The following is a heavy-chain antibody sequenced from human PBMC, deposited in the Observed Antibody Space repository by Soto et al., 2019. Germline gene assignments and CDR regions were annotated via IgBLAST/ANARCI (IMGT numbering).Heavy chain of an antibody. D-gene: IGHD3-3*01. CDR1: AASITSYS. Sequence: SETLSLTCTVSAASITSYSWSWVRQTPGKGLEWIGYISYSGGTNYNPSLNSRVTISTHTSNNQFSLRLNSVTAEDTAVYYCARVISIYGVVTYGLDVWGQGTTVTSP. J-gene: IGHJ6*02. V-gene: IGHV4-59*01. CDR3: ARVISIYGVVTYGLDV. CDR2: ISYSGGT.